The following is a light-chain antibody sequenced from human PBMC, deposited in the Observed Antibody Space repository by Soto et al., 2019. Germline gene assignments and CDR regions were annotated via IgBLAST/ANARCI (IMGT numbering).Light chain of an antibody. CDR2: DVS. V-gene: IGLV2-11*01. J-gene: IGLJ1*01. CDR3: CSYAGSYKGYV. Sequence: QSALTQPRSVSGSPGQSVTISCTGTSSGVGGYNYVSWYQQHPGKAPKLMIYDVSKRPSGVPDRFSGSKSGNTASLTISGLQAEDEADYYCCSYAGSYKGYVFGTGTKLTVL. CDR1: SSGVGGYNY.